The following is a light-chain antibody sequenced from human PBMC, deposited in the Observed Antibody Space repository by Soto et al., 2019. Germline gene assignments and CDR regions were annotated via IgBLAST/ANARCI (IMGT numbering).Light chain of an antibody. CDR3: QQYNRWPLT. CDR1: QTIYDK. CDR2: DAS. J-gene: IGKJ4*01. V-gene: IGKV3-15*01. Sequence: EIVMTQSPATLSVSPGERVSLSCRASQTIYDKLAWYQRKPGQTPRLLIYDASTRATGIPGSFSGSGSGTEFTLTISSLQSEDFAVYDCQQYNRWPLTFGGGTKVDIK.